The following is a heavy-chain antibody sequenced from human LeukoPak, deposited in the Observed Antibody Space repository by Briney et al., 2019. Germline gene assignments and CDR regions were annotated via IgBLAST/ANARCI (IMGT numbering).Heavy chain of an antibody. CDR3: ARLGARQMLEY. CDR2: IKQDGGQI. J-gene: IGHJ4*02. Sequence: GGSLRLSCTASEFTFSSYWMSWVRQAPGKGLEWVANIKQDGGQIYYLESVKGRFTVSRDNAKNSLYLQMNSLRAEDTAVYYCARLGARQMLEYWGQGTLVTVSS. D-gene: IGHD4-17*01. V-gene: IGHV3-7*01. CDR1: EFTFSSYW.